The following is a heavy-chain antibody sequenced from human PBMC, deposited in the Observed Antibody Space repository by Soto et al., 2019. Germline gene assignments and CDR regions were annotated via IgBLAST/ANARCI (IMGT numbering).Heavy chain of an antibody. Sequence: PGGSLRLSCAASGFTVSSNYMSWVRQAPGKGLEWVSVIYSGGSTYYADSVKGRFTISRDNSKNTLYLQMNSLRAEDTAVYYCARSRKPYGSGSYYNYWGQGTLVTVSS. D-gene: IGHD3-10*01. CDR3: ARSRKPYGSGSYYNY. J-gene: IGHJ4*02. CDR1: GFTVSSNY. V-gene: IGHV3-66*01. CDR2: IYSGGST.